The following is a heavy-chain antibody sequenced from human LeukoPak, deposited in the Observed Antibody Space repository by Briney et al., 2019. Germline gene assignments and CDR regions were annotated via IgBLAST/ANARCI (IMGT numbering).Heavy chain of an antibody. J-gene: IGHJ4*02. Sequence: GGSLRLSCAASGFTFSSYWMSWVRQAPGRGLEWVANIKQDGSEKYYVDSVRGRFTISRDNAKNSLFLQMNSLRADDTAVYYCTRDGCSGWCHDYWGQGTLVTVSS. CDR3: TRDGCSGWCHDY. V-gene: IGHV3-7*01. D-gene: IGHD6-19*01. CDR1: GFTFSSYW. CDR2: IKQDGSEK.